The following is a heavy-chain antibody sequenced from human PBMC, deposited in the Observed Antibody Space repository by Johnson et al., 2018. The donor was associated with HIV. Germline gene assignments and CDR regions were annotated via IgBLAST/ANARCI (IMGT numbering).Heavy chain of an antibody. CDR3: AKWGTITGTTGVFDI. J-gene: IGHJ3*02. Sequence: QVQLVESGGGVVQPGRSLRLSCGASGFTFSSYGMHWVRQAPGKGLEWVAFIRYDGSNKYYADSVKGRFTISRYNSKNTLYLQMNSLRAEDTAVYYCAKWGTITGTTGVFDIWGQGTMVTVSS. CDR1: GFTFSSYG. D-gene: IGHD1-7*01. V-gene: IGHV3-30*02. CDR2: IRYDGSNK.